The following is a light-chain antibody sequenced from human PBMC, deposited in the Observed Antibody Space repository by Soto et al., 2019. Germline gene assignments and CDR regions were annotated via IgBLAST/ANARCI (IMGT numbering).Light chain of an antibody. Sequence: EIVMTQSPATLSVSPGERATLSRRASQSVSSNLAWYQQKPGQAPRLLIYGASTRATGIPARFSGSGSGTEFTLTISSLQSEDFVVYYCQQYNNWPRWTFGQGTKVDIK. V-gene: IGKV3-15*01. CDR1: QSVSSN. CDR3: QQYNNWPRWT. CDR2: GAS. J-gene: IGKJ1*01.